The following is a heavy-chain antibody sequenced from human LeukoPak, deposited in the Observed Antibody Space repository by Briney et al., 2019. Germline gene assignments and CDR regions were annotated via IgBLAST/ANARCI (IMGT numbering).Heavy chain of an antibody. CDR3: AREVTMVRGAGHWFDP. CDR2: INTNTGNP. Sequence: GASVKVSCKASGYTFTSYTMNWVRQAPGQGLEWMGWINTNTGNPTYAQGFTGRFVFSLDTSVSTAYPQISSLKAEDTAVYYCAREVTMVRGAGHWFDPWGQGTLVTVSS. D-gene: IGHD3-10*01. V-gene: IGHV7-4-1*02. CDR1: GYTFTSYT. J-gene: IGHJ5*02.